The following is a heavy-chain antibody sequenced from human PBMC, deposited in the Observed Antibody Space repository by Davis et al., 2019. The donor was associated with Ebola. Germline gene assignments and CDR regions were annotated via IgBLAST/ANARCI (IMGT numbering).Heavy chain of an antibody. CDR2: INHSGST. Sequence: SGSLRLSCAVYGGSFSGYYWSWIRQPPGKGLEWIGEINHSGSTNYNPSLKSRVTISVDTSKNQFSLKLSSVTAADTAVYCCARAAAGTYYYYGMDVWGQGTTVTVSS. CDR3: ARAAAGTYYYYGMDV. D-gene: IGHD6-13*01. CDR1: GGSFSGYY. J-gene: IGHJ6*02. V-gene: IGHV4-34*01.